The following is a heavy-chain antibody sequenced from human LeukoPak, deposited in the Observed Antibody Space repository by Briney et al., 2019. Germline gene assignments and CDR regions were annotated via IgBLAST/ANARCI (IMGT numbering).Heavy chain of an antibody. D-gene: IGHD3-10*01. CDR1: GFTFSSYS. J-gene: IGHJ4*02. Sequence: TGGSLRLSCAASGFTFSSYSMNWVRQAPGKGLEWVSSISSSSSYIYYADSVKGRFTISRDNAKNSLYLQMNSLRAEGTAVYYCARDLVRYGSGSSYYFDYWGQGTLVTVSS. V-gene: IGHV3-21*01. CDR2: ISSSSSYI. CDR3: ARDLVRYGSGSSYYFDY.